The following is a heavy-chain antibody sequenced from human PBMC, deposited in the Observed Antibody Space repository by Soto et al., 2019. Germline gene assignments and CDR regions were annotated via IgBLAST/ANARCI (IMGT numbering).Heavy chain of an antibody. D-gene: IGHD3-22*01. CDR2: ISGSGGST. J-gene: IGHJ4*02. CDR1: GFTFSSYA. Sequence: PGGSLRLSCAASGFTFSSYAMSWVRQAPGKGLEWVSAISGSGGSTYYADSVKGRFTISRDNSKNTLYLQMNSLRAEDTAVYYCAKDSDSSGYYPVGYYFDYWGQGTLVTVSS. CDR3: AKDSDSSGYYPVGYYFDY. V-gene: IGHV3-23*01.